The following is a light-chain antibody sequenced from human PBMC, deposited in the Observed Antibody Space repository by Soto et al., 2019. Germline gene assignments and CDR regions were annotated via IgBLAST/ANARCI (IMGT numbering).Light chain of an antibody. CDR3: QRSYSTPWD. CDR1: QSIRSN. V-gene: IGKV1-39*01. J-gene: IGKJ1*01. Sequence: DIQMTQSPSSLSASVGDRVTITYRASQSIRSNLNWYQQKPGKAPKLLIYAASRLQSGVPSRFSGSGSDSGTDFTLTISSLQPEDFATYYCQRSYSTPWDFGQGTKV. CDR2: AAS.